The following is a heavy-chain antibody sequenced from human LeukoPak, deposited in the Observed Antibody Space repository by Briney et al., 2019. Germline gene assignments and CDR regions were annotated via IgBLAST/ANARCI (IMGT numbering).Heavy chain of an antibody. CDR3: ARDHHPHALLWFGEYAFDI. D-gene: IGHD3-10*01. CDR1: GYTFTSYA. Sequence: GASVKVSCKASGYTFTSYAMHWVRQAPGQRLEWMGWINAGNGNTKYSQKFQGRVTITRDTSASTAYMELSSLRSEDTAVYYCARDHHPHALLWFGEYAFDIWGQGTMVTVSS. CDR2: INAGNGNT. J-gene: IGHJ3*02. V-gene: IGHV1-3*01.